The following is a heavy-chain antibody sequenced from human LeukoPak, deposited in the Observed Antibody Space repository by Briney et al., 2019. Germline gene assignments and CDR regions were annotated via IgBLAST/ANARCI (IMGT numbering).Heavy chain of an antibody. CDR2: INPSGGST. J-gene: IGHJ4*02. V-gene: IGHV1-46*01. Sequence: ASVKVSCKASGYTFTSYYMHWVRQAPGQGLEWMGIINPSGGSTSYAQKFQGRVTMTRDMSTSTVYIELSSLRSEDTAVYYCARDAYYYDSSGYYRFDYWGQGTLVTVSS. D-gene: IGHD3-22*01. CDR1: GYTFTSYY. CDR3: ARDAYYYDSSGYYRFDY.